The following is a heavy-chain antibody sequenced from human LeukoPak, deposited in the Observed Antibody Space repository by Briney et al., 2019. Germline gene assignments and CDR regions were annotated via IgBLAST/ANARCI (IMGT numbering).Heavy chain of an antibody. D-gene: IGHD6-13*01. J-gene: IGHJ4*02. CDR1: GSTFSSYA. CDR3: AKNDAAAAANDY. Sequence: GGSLGLSCAASGSTFSSYAMSWVRQAPGKGLERVSAISGSGGSTYYADSVKGRFTISRDNSKNTLYLQMNSLRAEDTAVYYCAKNDAAAAANDYWGQGTLVTVSS. V-gene: IGHV3-23*01. CDR2: ISGSGGST.